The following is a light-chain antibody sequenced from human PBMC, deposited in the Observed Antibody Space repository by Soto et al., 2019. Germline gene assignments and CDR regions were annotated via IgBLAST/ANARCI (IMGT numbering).Light chain of an antibody. CDR3: QQYNSYALT. CDR1: RTVSNW. J-gene: IGKJ5*01. Sequence: DIQMTQAPSARSACVGDRLTISCRASRTVSNWLAWYQHQPGRAPRLLISRASTLESGVPPRFSGSGFGTEFTLTIDSLQPDDSGTYYCQQYNSYALTFGQGTRLEIK. CDR2: RAS. V-gene: IGKV1-5*03.